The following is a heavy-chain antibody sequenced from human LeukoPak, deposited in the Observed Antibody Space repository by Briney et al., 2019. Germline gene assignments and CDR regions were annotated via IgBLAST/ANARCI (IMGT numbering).Heavy chain of an antibody. CDR2: IHHSGST. Sequence: SETLSLTCAVYGGSFSSYYWSWIRQPPGKGLEWIGEIHHSGSTNYNPSLKSRVTISVDTSKNQFSLKLSSATAADTAVYYCASGVGFWSGYWGYWGQGTLVTVSS. V-gene: IGHV4-34*01. D-gene: IGHD3-3*01. CDR1: GGSFSSYY. CDR3: ASGVGFWSGYWGY. J-gene: IGHJ4*02.